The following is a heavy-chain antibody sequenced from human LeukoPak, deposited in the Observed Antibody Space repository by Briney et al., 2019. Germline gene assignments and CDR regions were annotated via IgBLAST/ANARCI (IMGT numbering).Heavy chain of an antibody. CDR3: ARDLRSYYYDSSGYYLLY. CDR2: ISAYNGNT. D-gene: IGHD3-22*01. V-gene: IGHV1-18*01. CDR1: GYTFTSYG. Sequence: GASVKVSCKASGYTFTSYGISWVRQAPGQGLEWMGWISAYNGNTNYAQKLQGRVTMTTDTSTSTAYMELRSLRSDDTAVYYCARDLRSYYYDSSGYYLLYWGQETLVTVSS. J-gene: IGHJ4*02.